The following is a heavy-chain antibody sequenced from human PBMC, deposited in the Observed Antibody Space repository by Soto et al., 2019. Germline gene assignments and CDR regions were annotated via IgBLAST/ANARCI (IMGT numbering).Heavy chain of an antibody. CDR1: GGSISSGDFC. J-gene: IGHJ4*02. V-gene: IGHV4-30-4*02. Sequence: SETLSLTWTVSGGSISSGDFCWSWIRQPPGKGLEWIGYIYYSGSTYHNPSLTSRVTMTTDTSTSTAYMELRSLRSDDTAVYYCARDAAVGLFDYWGQGTLVTVSS. CDR3: ARDAAVGLFDY. CDR2: IYYSGST. D-gene: IGHD1-26*01.